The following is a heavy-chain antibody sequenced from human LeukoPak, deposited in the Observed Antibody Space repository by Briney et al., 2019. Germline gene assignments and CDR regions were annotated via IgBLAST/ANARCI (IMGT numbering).Heavy chain of an antibody. CDR2: INPNSGGT. Sequence: ASVKVSCMASGYTFTGYYMHWVRQAPGQGLEWMGWINPNSGGTNYAQKFQGWVTMTRDTSISTAYMELSRLRSDDTAVYYCARVGEGVGAAEPFDIWGQGTMVTVSS. V-gene: IGHV1-2*04. J-gene: IGHJ3*02. CDR1: GYTFTGYY. D-gene: IGHD1-26*01. CDR3: ARVGEGVGAAEPFDI.